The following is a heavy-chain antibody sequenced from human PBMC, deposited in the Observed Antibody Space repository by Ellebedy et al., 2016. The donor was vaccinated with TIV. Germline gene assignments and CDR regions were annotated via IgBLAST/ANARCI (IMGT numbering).Heavy chain of an antibody. CDR3: ARDQWLGRAYYFDY. Sequence: GESLKISCAASGFTFSHHAFYWVRQAPGKGLEWVANIKQDGSEKYYVDSVKGRFSIPRDNAKNSLYLQMNSLRPEDTAVYYCARDQWLGRAYYFDYWGQGTLVTVSS. CDR2: IKQDGSEK. CDR1: GFTFSHHA. J-gene: IGHJ4*02. D-gene: IGHD6-19*01. V-gene: IGHV3-7*01.